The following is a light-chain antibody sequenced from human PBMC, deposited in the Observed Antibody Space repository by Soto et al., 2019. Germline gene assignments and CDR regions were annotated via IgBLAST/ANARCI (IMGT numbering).Light chain of an antibody. CDR2: AAS. V-gene: IGKV1-5*01. J-gene: IGKJ4*01. CDR1: QSISNW. CDR3: QQYDTYPLT. Sequence: DVQMTQYPSTLSGAVGDRVAVSCRASQSISNWLAWYQQKPGKVPKFLIYAASTLESGVLSRFSGSASGTEFTLTINGLQPDDFATYYCQQYDTYPLTFGGGTKVDI.